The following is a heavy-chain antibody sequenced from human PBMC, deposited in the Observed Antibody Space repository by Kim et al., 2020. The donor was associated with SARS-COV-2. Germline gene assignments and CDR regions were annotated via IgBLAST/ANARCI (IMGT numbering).Heavy chain of an antibody. CDR1: GYRFTTYW. J-gene: IGHJ4*02. CDR2: IYPADSDA. CDR3: TRLGATTAPYYFDF. Sequence: GESLKISCKGTGYRFTTYWIAWVRQMPGKGLEWLGIIYPADSDARYSPSFQGQVTISADKSLSTAYLQWKRLKASDTAIYFCTRLGATTAPYYFDFWSQGTLVTVSS. D-gene: IGHD3-10*01. V-gene: IGHV5-51*01.